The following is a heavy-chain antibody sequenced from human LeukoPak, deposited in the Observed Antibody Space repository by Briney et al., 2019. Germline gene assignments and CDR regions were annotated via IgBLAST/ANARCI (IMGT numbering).Heavy chain of an antibody. CDR1: AGSISSYY. CDR2: IYYSGST. CDR3: ARAPIGLYYYYYMDV. J-gene: IGHJ6*03. D-gene: IGHD1-26*01. Sequence: SETLSLTCTVSAGSISSYYWSWIRQPPGKGLEWIGNIYYSGSTNYNPSLKSRVTISVDTSKNHFSLKLSSVTAADTAVYYCARAPIGLYYYYYMDVWGKGTTVTVSS. V-gene: IGHV4-59*01.